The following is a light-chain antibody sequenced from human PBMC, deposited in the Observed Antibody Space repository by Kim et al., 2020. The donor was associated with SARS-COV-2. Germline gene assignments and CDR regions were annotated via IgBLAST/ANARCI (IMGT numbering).Light chain of an antibody. V-gene: IGKV1-5*03. CDR1: QSISSW. CDR3: QQYNSYSLT. CDR2: KAS. J-gene: IGKJ1*01. Sequence: ASVGDRVNITCRASQSISSWLAWYQKKPGKAPKVLIYKASGLESGVPSRFSGSGSGTEFTLTISSLQPDDFATYYCQQYNSYSLTFGQGTKVEIK.